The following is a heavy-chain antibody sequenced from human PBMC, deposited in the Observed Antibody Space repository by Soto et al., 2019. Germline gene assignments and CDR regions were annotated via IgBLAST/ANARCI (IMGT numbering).Heavy chain of an antibody. CDR3: ATSGGSSTRDWFDP. V-gene: IGHV4-31*03. J-gene: IGHJ5*02. CDR2: IYYSGST. CDR1: GGSISSGGYY. Sequence: QVQLQESGPGLVKPSQTLSLTCTVSGGSISSGGYYWSWIRQHPGKGLEWIGYIYYSGSTYYNPYLKSRVTISVDTSKNQFSLKLSSVTAADTAVYYCATSGGSSTRDWFDPWGQGTLVTVSS. D-gene: IGHD2-15*01.